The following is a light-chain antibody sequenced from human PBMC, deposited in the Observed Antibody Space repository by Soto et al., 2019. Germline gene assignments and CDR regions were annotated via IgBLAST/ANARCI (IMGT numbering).Light chain of an antibody. Sequence: QSALTQPASVSGSPGQSITLSCTGTTSDVGGFDYVSWYQQHPGKVPKLMIFDVSNRPSGVSDRFSGSKYGNTASLTISGLQAEDEADYYCSSYTTTGTQVFGTGTKLTVL. CDR1: TSDVGGFDY. CDR3: SSYTTTGTQV. CDR2: DVS. J-gene: IGLJ1*01. V-gene: IGLV2-14*03.